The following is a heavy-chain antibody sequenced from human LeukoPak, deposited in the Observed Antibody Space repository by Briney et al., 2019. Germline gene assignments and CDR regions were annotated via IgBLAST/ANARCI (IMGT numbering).Heavy chain of an antibody. D-gene: IGHD3-10*01. CDR2: IGWNSGSI. Sequence: PGGSLRLSCAGSGFIFNNYAMHWVRQPPGKGLEWVSGIGWNSGSIDYADSVKGRFTISRDNSKNTLYLQMNSLRAEDTAVYYCAKSYYGSGRGTYFDYWGQGTLVTVSS. CDR3: AKSYYGSGRGTYFDY. J-gene: IGHJ4*02. CDR1: GFIFNNYA. V-gene: IGHV3-9*01.